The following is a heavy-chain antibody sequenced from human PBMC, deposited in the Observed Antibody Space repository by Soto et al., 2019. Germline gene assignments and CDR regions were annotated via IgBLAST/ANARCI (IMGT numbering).Heavy chain of an antibody. J-gene: IGHJ4*02. D-gene: IGHD3-10*01. CDR2: IIPILGIA. CDR1: GGTFSSYT. CDR3: APSLAGVPPNY. Sequence: QVQLVQSGAAVKKPGSSVKVSCKASGGTFSSYTISWVRQAPGQGLEWMGRIIPILGIANYAQKFQGRVTITADKSTSTAYMELSSLRSEDTAVYYCAPSLAGVPPNYWGQGTLVTVSS. V-gene: IGHV1-69*02.